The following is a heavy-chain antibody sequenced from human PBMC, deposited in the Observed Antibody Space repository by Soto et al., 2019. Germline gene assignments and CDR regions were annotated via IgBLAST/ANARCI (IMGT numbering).Heavy chain of an antibody. CDR2: IYHSGST. J-gene: IGHJ5*02. CDR3: ARVQGRITIFGVVPPGDWFDP. Sequence: WETLSLTCAVSGYSISSGYYWGWIRQPPGKGLEWIGSIYHSGSTYYNPSLKSRVTISVDTSKNQFSLKLSSVTAADTAVYYCARVQGRITIFGVVPPGDWFDPWGQGTLVTVSS. CDR1: GYSISSGYY. V-gene: IGHV4-38-2*01. D-gene: IGHD3-3*01.